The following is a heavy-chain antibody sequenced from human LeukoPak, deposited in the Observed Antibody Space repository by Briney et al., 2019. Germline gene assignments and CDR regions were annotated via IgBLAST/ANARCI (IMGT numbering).Heavy chain of an antibody. D-gene: IGHD6-6*01. CDR3: ARRGGSSSRRSPIDY. Sequence: GGSLRLSCTASGFTFSDYWMTWVRQAPGKGPEGVANIKQDGSQRYYVDSVRVRFTISRDNARNSLFLQMNGLRAEDTAVYYCARRGGSSSRRSPIDYWGQGTLVTVSS. CDR1: GFTFSDYW. J-gene: IGHJ4*02. CDR2: IKQDGSQR. V-gene: IGHV3-7*01.